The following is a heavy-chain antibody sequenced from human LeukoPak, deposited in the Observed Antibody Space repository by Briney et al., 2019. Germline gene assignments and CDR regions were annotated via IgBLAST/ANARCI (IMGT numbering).Heavy chain of an antibody. D-gene: IGHD2-15*01. CDR1: IGSISSTSLY. CDR3: AAVVGKKPYYYYMDV. CDR2: IYYSGST. V-gene: IGHV4-39*01. J-gene: IGHJ6*03. Sequence: SETLSLTCTVSIGSISSTSLYWGCIRQPPGKGLEWIGSIYYSGSTYYNPSLKSRVTISVDTSKNQFSLKLSSVTATDTAVYYCAAVVGKKPYYYYMDVWGKGTTVTVSS.